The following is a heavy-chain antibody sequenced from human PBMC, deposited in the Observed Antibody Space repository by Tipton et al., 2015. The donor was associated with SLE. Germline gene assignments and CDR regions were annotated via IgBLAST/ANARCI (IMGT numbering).Heavy chain of an antibody. CDR1: GGSIRSSSYY. V-gene: IGHV4-39*01. Sequence: LRLSCTVSGGSIRSSSYYWGWIRQPPGKGLEWIGSIYYSGGTYYNPSLKSRVTISVDMSKNQFSLMLNSVTAADTAVYYCARHIPKYSNSAGLDYWGQGILVTVSS. CDR3: ARHIPKYSNSAGLDY. CDR2: IYYSGGT. J-gene: IGHJ4*02. D-gene: IGHD6-6*01.